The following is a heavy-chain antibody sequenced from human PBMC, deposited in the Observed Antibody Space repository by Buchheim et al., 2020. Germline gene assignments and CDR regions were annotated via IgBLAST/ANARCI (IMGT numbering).Heavy chain of an antibody. Sequence: QVQLQESGPGLVKPSETLSLTCTVSGGSISSYYWSWIRQPPGKGLEWIGGIYYSGSTYYNPSLKSRVTISIDTSKNQFSLKRTSVTAADTAVYYCARHRSSGSYYWGQGTL. CDR3: ARHRSSGSYY. V-gene: IGHV4-59*05. CDR2: IYYSGST. CDR1: GGSISSYY. D-gene: IGHD1-26*01. J-gene: IGHJ4*02.